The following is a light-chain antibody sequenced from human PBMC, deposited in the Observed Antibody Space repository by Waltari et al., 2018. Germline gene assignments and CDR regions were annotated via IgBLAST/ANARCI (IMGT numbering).Light chain of an antibody. CDR2: EVR. Sequence: QSALTQPPSVSGSPGQSVTISCTGTSSDVGSYNRVSWYQQPPGTAPKLMIYEVRTRPSGVPVRFSGSKSGNTASRTISGRQAETESDYSCSTFTSNSTLVFGGGTKLTV. J-gene: IGLJ2*01. CDR1: SSDVGSYNR. V-gene: IGLV2-18*02. CDR3: STFTSNSTLV.